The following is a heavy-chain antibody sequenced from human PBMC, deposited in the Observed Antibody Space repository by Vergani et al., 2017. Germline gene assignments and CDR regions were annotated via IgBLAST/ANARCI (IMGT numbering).Heavy chain of an antibody. CDR3: AKDQGVDIVVVVGAGPTYFDL. CDR2: ISGSGGNT. Sequence: EVQLLESGGGLVQPGGSLRLSCAASGFTFSSYAMSWVRQAPGKGLEWVSGISGSGGNTYTAVSVKGRFTISRDNSKNTLYLQMHSLRAEDTAVYYCAKDQGVDIVVVVGAGPTYFDLWGRGTLVTVSS. J-gene: IGHJ2*01. D-gene: IGHD2-15*01. V-gene: IGHV3-23*01. CDR1: GFTFSSYA.